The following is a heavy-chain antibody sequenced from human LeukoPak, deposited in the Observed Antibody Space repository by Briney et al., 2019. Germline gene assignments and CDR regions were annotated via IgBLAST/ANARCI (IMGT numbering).Heavy chain of an antibody. Sequence: RSSETLSLTCAVYGGSFSGYYWSWIRQPPGKGLEWIGEINHSGSSNYNPSLKGRVTISVDTSKNQSSLKLSSVTAADTAVYYCARALERRGGWFDPWGQGTLVTVSS. CDR2: INHSGSS. CDR3: ARALERRGGWFDP. J-gene: IGHJ5*02. V-gene: IGHV4-34*01. CDR1: GGSFSGYY. D-gene: IGHD1-1*01.